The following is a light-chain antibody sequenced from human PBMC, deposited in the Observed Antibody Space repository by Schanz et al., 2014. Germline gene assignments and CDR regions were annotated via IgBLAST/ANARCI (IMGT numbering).Light chain of an antibody. J-gene: IGKJ1*01. CDR3: QQYGNSPWT. CDR2: GAS. Sequence: EIVMTQSPVTLSVSPGERATLSCRASQSVSTYLAWYQQKPGQAPRLLIYGASTRATGIPARFSGSGSGTEFTLTISSLEPEDFAVYYCQQYGNSPWTFGRGTKVEIK. V-gene: IGKV3-15*01. CDR1: QSVSTY.